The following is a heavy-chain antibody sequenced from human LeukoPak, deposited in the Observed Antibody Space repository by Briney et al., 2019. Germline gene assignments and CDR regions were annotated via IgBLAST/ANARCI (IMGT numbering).Heavy chain of an antibody. D-gene: IGHD1-26*01. V-gene: IGHV1-2*06. J-gene: IGHJ5*02. CDR3: ARAVGAITNWFDP. CDR2: INPNSGGT. CDR1: GYTFTAYY. Sequence: ASVKVSCKASGYTFTAYYMHWVRQAPGQGLEWMGRINPNSGGTNYAQKFQGRVTMTRDTSISTAYMELSRLRSDDTAVYYCARAVGAITNWFDPWGQGTLVTVSS.